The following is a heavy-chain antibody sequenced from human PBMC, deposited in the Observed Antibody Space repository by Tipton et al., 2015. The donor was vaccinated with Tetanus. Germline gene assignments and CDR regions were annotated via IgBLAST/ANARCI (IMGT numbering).Heavy chain of an antibody. D-gene: IGHD2/OR15-2a*01. CDR1: GFTFSDYW. CDR2: IKEDGSEM. CDR3: ARLRVYCSTACYSREDY. J-gene: IGHJ4*02. V-gene: IGHV3-7*01. Sequence: SLRLSCAVSGFTFSDYWMTWVRQAPGKGLEWVANIKEDGSEMYYADSVKGRFTISRDNARNSLSVHMNSLTAEDTAVYYCARLRVYCSTACYSREDYWGQGTLVTVSS.